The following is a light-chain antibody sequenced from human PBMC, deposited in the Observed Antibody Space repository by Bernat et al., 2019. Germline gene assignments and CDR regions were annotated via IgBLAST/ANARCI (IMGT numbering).Light chain of an antibody. CDR1: SSDDGGYNY. CDR3: NSYTGSNALVFV. J-gene: IGLJ1*01. CDR2: HVS. V-gene: IGLV2-14*03. Sequence: QFALTQPASVSGSLGQSITISCTGTSSDDGGYNYVSSYQHHPGKAPKLMIYHVSSRPSGVSNHFSGSKSDNTASLTISGLQADDEADYYCNSYTGSNALVFVCGSGTKVTAL.